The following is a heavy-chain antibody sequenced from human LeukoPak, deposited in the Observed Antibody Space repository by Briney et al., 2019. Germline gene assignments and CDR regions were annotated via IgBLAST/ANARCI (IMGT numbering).Heavy chain of an antibody. CDR2: IYYSGST. CDR1: GGSISSYF. CDR3: ARHGGVVRGQGSDAFDI. J-gene: IGHJ3*02. V-gene: IGHV4-59*08. D-gene: IGHD3-10*01. Sequence: SETLSLTCTVSGGSISSYFWSWVRQPPGKGLEGIGYIYYSGSTKYNPSLKSRVTISLDTSKNQFSLKLTSVTAADTAVYYCARHGGVVRGQGSDAFDIWGQGTMVTVSS.